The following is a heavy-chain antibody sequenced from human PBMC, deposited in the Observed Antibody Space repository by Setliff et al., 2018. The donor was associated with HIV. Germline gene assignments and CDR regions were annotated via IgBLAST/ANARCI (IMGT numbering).Heavy chain of an antibody. Sequence: SETLSLTCAVYGGSFSGYYWSWIRQPPGKGLEWIGEINHSGSTNYNPSLKSRVTISLDTSKNQFSLRLISVTAADTAVYYCAKVAVTGYCSGYGANFDYWGQGTLVTVSS. V-gene: IGHV4-34*01. D-gene: IGHD2-15*01. CDR3: AKVAVTGYCSGYGANFDY. J-gene: IGHJ4*02. CDR2: INHSGST. CDR1: GGSFSGYY.